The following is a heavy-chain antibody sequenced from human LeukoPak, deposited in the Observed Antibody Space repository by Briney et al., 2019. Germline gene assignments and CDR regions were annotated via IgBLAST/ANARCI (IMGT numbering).Heavy chain of an antibody. J-gene: IGHJ4*02. Sequence: ASVKVSCKASGYTFTSYGISWVRQAPGQGLEWMGWISAYNGNTNYAQKLQGRVTMTTDTSTTTAYMELRSLRSDDTAVYYCARGYYYDSSGYVGYWGQGTLVTVSS. CDR2: ISAYNGNT. CDR3: ARGYYYDSSGYVGY. D-gene: IGHD3-22*01. CDR1: GYTFTSYG. V-gene: IGHV1-18*01.